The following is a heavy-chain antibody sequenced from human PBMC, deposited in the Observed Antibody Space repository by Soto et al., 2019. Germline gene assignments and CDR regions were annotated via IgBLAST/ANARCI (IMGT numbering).Heavy chain of an antibody. J-gene: IGHJ4*02. CDR3: AGGNCGGDCYVAPDY. D-gene: IGHD2-21*02. CDR1: GFTFSSYA. V-gene: IGHV3-23*01. CDR2: ISGSGGST. Sequence: EVQLLESGGGLVQPGGSLRLSCAASGFTFSSYAMSWVRQAPGKWLEWVSAISGSGGSTYYADSVKGRFTISRDNSKNTLYLQMNSLRADDTAGYYCAGGNCGGDCYVAPDYWGQGTLVTVSS.